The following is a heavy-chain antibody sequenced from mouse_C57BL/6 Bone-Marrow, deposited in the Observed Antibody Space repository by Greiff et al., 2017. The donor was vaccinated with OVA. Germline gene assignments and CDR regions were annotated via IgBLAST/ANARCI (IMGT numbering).Heavy chain of an antibody. CDR1: GFTFSSYG. Sequence: DVHLVESGGDLVKPGGSLKLSCAASGFTFSSYGMSWVRQTPDKRLEWVATISSGGSYTYYPDSVKGRFTISRDNAKNTLYLQMSSLTSEDTAMYYCARRLGGDYFDYWGQGTTLTVSS. J-gene: IGHJ2*01. CDR3: ARRLGGDYFDY. V-gene: IGHV5-6*01. D-gene: IGHD3-1*01. CDR2: ISSGGSYT.